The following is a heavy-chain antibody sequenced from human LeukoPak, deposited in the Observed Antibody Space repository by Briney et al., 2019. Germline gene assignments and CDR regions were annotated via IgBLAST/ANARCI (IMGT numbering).Heavy chain of an antibody. CDR1: GFTFSSYE. J-gene: IGHJ4*02. D-gene: IGHD2-2*01. V-gene: IGHV3-48*03. Sequence: TGGSLRLSCAASGFTFSSYEMIWVRQAPGKGLEWVSYISGSGNTIYYADSVKGQFTISRDNAKNSLYLQMNSLRAEDTAVYYCARDNSVVDYWGQGTLVTVSS. CDR2: ISGSGNTI. CDR3: ARDNSVVDY.